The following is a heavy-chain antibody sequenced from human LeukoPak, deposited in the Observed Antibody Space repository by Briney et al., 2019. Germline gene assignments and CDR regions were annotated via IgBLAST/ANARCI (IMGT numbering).Heavy chain of an antibody. J-gene: IGHJ5*02. V-gene: IGHV4-30-4*01. D-gene: IGHD3-22*01. CDR3: ARRGDYYDSSGNWFDP. CDR2: IYYSGST. Sequence: SQTLSLTCTVSGGSISSGDYYWSWIRQPPGKGLEWIGYIYYSGSTYYNPSLKSRATISVDTSKNQFSLKLSSVTAADTAVYYCARRGDYYDSSGNWFDPWGQGTLVTVSS. CDR1: GGSISSGDYY.